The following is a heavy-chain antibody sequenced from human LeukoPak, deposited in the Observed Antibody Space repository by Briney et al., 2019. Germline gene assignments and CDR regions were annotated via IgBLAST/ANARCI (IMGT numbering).Heavy chain of an antibody. D-gene: IGHD3-10*01. CDR1: GFTFSSYW. CDR2: IEQDGSET. CDR3: VKPYYFSSGSLH. Sequence: GGSLRLSCAASGFTFSSYWMSWFRQAPGKGLEWVATIEQDGSETYYMDSVKGRFIISRDNAKNSVHLQMNSLRAEDTAVYYCVKPYYFSSGSLHWGQGTLVTVSS. V-gene: IGHV3-7*01. J-gene: IGHJ4*02.